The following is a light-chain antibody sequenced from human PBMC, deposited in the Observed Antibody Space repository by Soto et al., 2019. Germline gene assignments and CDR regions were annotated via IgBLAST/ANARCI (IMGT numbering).Light chain of an antibody. CDR3: CSYAGSSPYV. J-gene: IGLJ1*01. V-gene: IGLV2-23*01. CDR2: EGS. CDR1: SSDVGSYNL. Sequence: QSVLTQPASVSGSPGQSITISCTGTSSDVGSYNLVSWYQQHPGKAPKLMIYEGSKRPSGVSNRFSGSKSGNTASLTISGLQVEDEADYYCCSYAGSSPYVFGTGTKVTVL.